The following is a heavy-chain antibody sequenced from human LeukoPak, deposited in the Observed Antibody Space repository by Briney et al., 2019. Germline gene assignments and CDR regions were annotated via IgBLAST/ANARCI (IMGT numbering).Heavy chain of an antibody. CDR3: AKPLHYYDSSGYPDWYFDL. D-gene: IGHD3-22*01. CDR1: GFTVSSNY. J-gene: IGHJ2*01. V-gene: IGHV3-53*01. Sequence: GGSLRLSCAASGFTVSSNYMSWVRQAPGKGLEWVSVIYSGGSTYYADSVKGRFTISRDNSKNTLYLQMNSLRAEDTAVYYCAKPLHYYDSSGYPDWYFDLWGRGTLVTVSS. CDR2: IYSGGST.